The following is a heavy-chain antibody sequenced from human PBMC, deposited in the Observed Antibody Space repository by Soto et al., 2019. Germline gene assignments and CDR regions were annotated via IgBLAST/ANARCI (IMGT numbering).Heavy chain of an antibody. Sequence: QVQLVQSGAEVKKPGASVKVSCKASGYTFTNYDINWVRHATGQGLEWMGWMNPNSGNTGSAQKFQGRVTMTRDTSINTAYMELSSLRSDDTAVYYCVRLPDNLDVLTGRSGYNDYWGQGTLVTVSS. D-gene: IGHD3-9*01. V-gene: IGHV1-8*01. CDR2: MNPNSGNT. CDR1: GYTFTNYD. J-gene: IGHJ4*02. CDR3: VRLPDNLDVLTGRSGYNDY.